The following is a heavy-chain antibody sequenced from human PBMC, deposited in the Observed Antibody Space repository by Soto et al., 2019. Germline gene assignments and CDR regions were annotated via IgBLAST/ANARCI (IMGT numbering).Heavy chain of an antibody. Sequence: QITLKESGPTLVKPTQTLTLTCTFSGFSLSTSGVGVGWIRQPPGKALEWLALIYWNDDKRYSPSLKSRLTITKDTSKNQVVLTMTNMDPVDTARYYCAHRRVPIPFDYWGQGPLVTVSS. CDR1: GFSLSTSGVG. V-gene: IGHV2-5*01. CDR3: AHRRVPIPFDY. CDR2: IYWNDDK. D-gene: IGHD2-21*01. J-gene: IGHJ4*02.